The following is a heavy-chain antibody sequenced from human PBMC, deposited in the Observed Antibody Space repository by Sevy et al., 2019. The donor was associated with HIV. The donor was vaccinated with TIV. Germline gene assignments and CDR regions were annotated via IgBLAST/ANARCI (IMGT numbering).Heavy chain of an antibody. Sequence: GGSLRLSCAASGFGVSRSAMNWVRQAPGKGLEWVSAIYSGGTPYYADAVKGRFTISRDNSKNTLYLQMNSLSPEDTAVYYCARRLGAVDDAFDIWGQGPMVTVSS. CDR3: ARRLGAVDDAFDI. V-gene: IGHV3-53*01. D-gene: IGHD1-26*01. CDR2: IYSGGTP. J-gene: IGHJ3*02. CDR1: GFGVSRSA.